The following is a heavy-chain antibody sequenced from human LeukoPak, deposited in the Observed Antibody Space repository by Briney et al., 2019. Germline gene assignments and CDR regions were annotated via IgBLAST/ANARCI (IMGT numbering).Heavy chain of an antibody. CDR1: GASIRSGDYY. CDR3: ARDCSGGSCYGAFDI. Sequence: PSQTLSLTCTVSGASIRSGDYYWSWIRQPPGKGLEWIGYIYDSGSTYYNPPLKSRITISVDTSENRFSLKLSSVTATDTAVYYCARDCSGGSCYGAFDIWGQGTMVTVSS. V-gene: IGHV4-30-4*01. D-gene: IGHD2-15*01. J-gene: IGHJ3*02. CDR2: IYDSGST.